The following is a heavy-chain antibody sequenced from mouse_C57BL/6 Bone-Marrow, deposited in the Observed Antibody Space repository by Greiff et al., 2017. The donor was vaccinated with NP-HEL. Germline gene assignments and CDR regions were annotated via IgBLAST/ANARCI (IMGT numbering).Heavy chain of an antibody. Sequence: VQLQQPGAELVKPGASVKLSCKASGYTFTSYWMQWVKQRPGQGLEWIGEIDPSDSYTNYNQKFKGKATLTVDTSSSTAYMQLSSLTSEDSAVYYCAREGENYYGSRPDVWSTGTTVTVSS. J-gene: IGHJ1*03. CDR2: IDPSDSYT. CDR1: GYTFTSYW. D-gene: IGHD1-1*01. CDR3: AREGENYYGSRPDV. V-gene: IGHV1-50*01.